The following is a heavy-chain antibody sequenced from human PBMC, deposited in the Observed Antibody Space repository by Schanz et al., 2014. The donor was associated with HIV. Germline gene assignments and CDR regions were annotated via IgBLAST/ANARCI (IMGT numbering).Heavy chain of an antibody. CDR3: AKDQGYDFWSGYYNYYSMDV. Sequence: QVQLVESGGGVVQPGRSLRLSCPASGFTFSSYGMHWVRQAPGKGLEWVAVISYDGSNKYYTDSVKGRFTISRDNSKNTLYLQMNSLRAEDTALYYCAKDQGYDFWSGYYNYYSMDVWGQGTTVTVSS. CDR1: GFTFSSYG. J-gene: IGHJ6*02. D-gene: IGHD3-3*01. CDR2: ISYDGSNK. V-gene: IGHV3-30*18.